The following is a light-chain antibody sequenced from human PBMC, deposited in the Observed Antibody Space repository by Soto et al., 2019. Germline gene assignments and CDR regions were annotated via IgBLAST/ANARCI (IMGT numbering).Light chain of an antibody. V-gene: IGLV2-8*01. CDR2: EVT. Sequence: QSVLTQPPSAAGSPGPSGTISFTGTSSDVGNYNYVSWYQQHPGKAPKLIIYEVTKRPSGVPDRFSGSKSGSTASLTVSGLQGEDESDYYCSSYTGSNHYVFGTGTKLTVL. J-gene: IGLJ1*01. CDR3: SSYTGSNHYV. CDR1: SSDVGNYNY.